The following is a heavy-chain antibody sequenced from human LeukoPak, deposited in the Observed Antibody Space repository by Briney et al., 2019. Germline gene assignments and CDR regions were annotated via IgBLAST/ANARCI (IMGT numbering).Heavy chain of an antibody. D-gene: IGHD2-2*01. CDR3: ARGPHCSSTSCYRHWFDP. Sequence: SVKVSCKASGGTFSSYTISWVRQAPGQGLEWMGRMIPILGIANYAQKFQGRVTITADKSTSTAYMELSSLRSEDTAVYYCARGPHCSSTSCYRHWFDPWGQGTLVTVSS. V-gene: IGHV1-69*02. J-gene: IGHJ5*02. CDR1: GGTFSSYT. CDR2: MIPILGIA.